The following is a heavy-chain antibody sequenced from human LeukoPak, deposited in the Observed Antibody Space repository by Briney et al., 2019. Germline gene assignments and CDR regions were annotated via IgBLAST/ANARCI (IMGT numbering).Heavy chain of an antibody. J-gene: IGHJ4*02. V-gene: IGHV4-59*08. D-gene: IGHD3-9*01. Sequence: SETLSLTCTVSRGPISRYYWSWIRHPPGTGLEWIGYIYYSGSPNYNPSLKSRVTISVDTSTIQFSLKPSSVTAADTAVYYCARTYYDILTGSYYFDYWGQGTLVTVSS. CDR1: RGPISRYY. CDR2: IYYSGSP. CDR3: ARTYYDILTGSYYFDY.